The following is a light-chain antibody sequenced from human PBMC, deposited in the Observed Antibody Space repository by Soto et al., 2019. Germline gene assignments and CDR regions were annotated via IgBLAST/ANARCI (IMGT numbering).Light chain of an antibody. Sequence: QPVLTQSPSASASLGPPAKLTSTLGGGHSSYAIAWHQQQPEKGPRYLMKLNSDGSHSKGDGIPDRFSGSSSGAERYLTISSLQSEDEADYYCQTWGTGMVFGGGTQLTVL. CDR3: QTWGTGMV. CDR1: GGHSSYA. J-gene: IGLJ2*01. V-gene: IGLV4-69*01. CDR2: LNSDGSH.